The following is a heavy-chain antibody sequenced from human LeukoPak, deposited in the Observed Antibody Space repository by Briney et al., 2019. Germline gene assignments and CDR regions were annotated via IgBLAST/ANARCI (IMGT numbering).Heavy chain of an antibody. CDR1: GGTFSSYA. V-gene: IGHV1-69*04. D-gene: IGHD5-12*01. J-gene: IGHJ4*02. CDR2: IIPILGIA. Sequence: ASVKVSCKASGGTFSSYAISWVRQAPGQGLEWMGRIIPILGIANYAQKFQGRVTITADKSTSTAYMKLSSLRSEDTAVYYCARVEYSGYDSYYFDYWGQGTLVTVSS. CDR3: ARVEYSGYDSYYFDY.